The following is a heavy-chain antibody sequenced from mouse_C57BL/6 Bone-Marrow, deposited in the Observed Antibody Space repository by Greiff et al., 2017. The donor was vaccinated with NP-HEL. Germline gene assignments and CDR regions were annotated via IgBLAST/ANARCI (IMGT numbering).Heavy chain of an antibody. CDR1: GYAFSSYW. J-gene: IGHJ3*01. V-gene: IGHV1-80*01. CDR3: ARGGQLRLQAWFAY. Sequence: VQGVESGAELVKPGASVKISCKASGYAFSSYWMNWVKQRPGKGLEWIGQIYPGDGDTNYNGKFKGKATLTADKSSSTAYMQLSSLTSEDSAVYCCARGGQLRLQAWFAYWGQGTLVTVSA. D-gene: IGHD3-2*02. CDR2: IYPGDGDT.